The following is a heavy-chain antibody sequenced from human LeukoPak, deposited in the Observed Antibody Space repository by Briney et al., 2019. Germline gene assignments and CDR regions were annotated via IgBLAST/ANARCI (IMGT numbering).Heavy chain of an antibody. Sequence: GGSLRLSCAASGFTFSSYAMSWVRQAPGKGLEWVSAISGSGGSTYYADSVKGRFTISRDNSKNTLYLQMNSLRAEDTAVYYCAKDRGRHYDFWSGFILMDVWGKGTTVTVSS. V-gene: IGHV3-23*01. CDR2: ISGSGGST. J-gene: IGHJ6*03. CDR1: GFTFSSYA. CDR3: AKDRGRHYDFWSGFILMDV. D-gene: IGHD3-3*01.